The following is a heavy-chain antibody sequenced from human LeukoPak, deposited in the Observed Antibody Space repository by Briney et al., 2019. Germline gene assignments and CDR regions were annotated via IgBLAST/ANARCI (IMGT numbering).Heavy chain of an antibody. Sequence: GGSLRLSCAASGFTFSSYSMNWVRQAPGKGLEWVSYISSSGSTIYYADSVKGRFTISRDNAKNSLYLQMNSLRAEDTAVYYCARDWELYPVDAFDIWGQGTMVTVSS. CDR2: ISSSGSTI. D-gene: IGHD1-26*01. V-gene: IGHV3-48*04. CDR3: ARDWELYPVDAFDI. CDR1: GFTFSSYS. J-gene: IGHJ3*02.